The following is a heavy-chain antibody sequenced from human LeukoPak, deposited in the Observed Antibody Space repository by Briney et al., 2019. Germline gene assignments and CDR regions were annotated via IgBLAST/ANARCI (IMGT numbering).Heavy chain of an antibody. CDR3: ATYNYDFWSGYYSS. D-gene: IGHD3-3*01. J-gene: IGHJ5*02. V-gene: IGHV4-34*01. CDR2: INHSGST. Sequence: PSETLSLTCAVYGGSFSGYYWSWIRQPPGKGLEWIAEINHSGSTNYNPSLKSRVTISVDTSKNQFSLKLSSVTAADTAVYYCATYNYDFWSGYYSSWGQGTLVTVSS. CDR1: GGSFSGYY.